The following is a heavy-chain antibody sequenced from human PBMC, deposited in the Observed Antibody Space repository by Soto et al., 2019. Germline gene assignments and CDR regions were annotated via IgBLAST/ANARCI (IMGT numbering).Heavy chain of an antibody. V-gene: IGHV3-33*01. CDR1: GFTFSSYA. CDR2: IWYDGSNK. J-gene: IGHJ6*02. D-gene: IGHD3-16*01. CDR3: AREWGYYYGMDV. Sequence: PGGSLRVSSAASGFTFSSYAMHWVRQAPGKGLEWVAVIWYDGSNKYYADSVKGRFTISRDNSKNTLYLQMNSLRAEDTAVYYCAREWGYYYGMDVWGQGT.